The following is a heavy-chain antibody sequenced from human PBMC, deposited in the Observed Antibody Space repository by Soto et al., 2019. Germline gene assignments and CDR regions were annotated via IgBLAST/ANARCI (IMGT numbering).Heavy chain of an antibody. V-gene: IGHV4-31*03. CDR2: IYYSGST. J-gene: IGHJ3*02. D-gene: IGHD5-12*01. CDR3: ARVGDSGYDYQQDRNAFDI. Sequence: SETLSLTCTVSVGSTSSGGYYWSWIRQHPGKGLEWIGYIYYSGSTYYNPSLKSRVTISVDTSKNQFSLKLSSVTAADTAVYYCARVGDSGYDYQQDRNAFDIWGQGTMVTVSS. CDR1: VGSTSSGGYY.